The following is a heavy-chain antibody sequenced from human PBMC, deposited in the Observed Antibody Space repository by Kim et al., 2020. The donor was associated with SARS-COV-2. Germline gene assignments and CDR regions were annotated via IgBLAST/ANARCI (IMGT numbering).Heavy chain of an antibody. J-gene: IGHJ6*02. CDR3: AGETVILRGAAYGMDV. CDR1: GGSISSSSYY. D-gene: IGHD1-26*01. CDR2: IYYSGST. V-gene: IGHV4-39*07. Sequence: SETLSLTCTVSGGSISSSSYYWGWIRQPPGKGLEWIGNIYYSGSTYYNPSLKSRVTISVDTSKSQFSLKLSSVTAADTAVYYCAGETVILRGAAYGMDVWGQGTTVTVSS.